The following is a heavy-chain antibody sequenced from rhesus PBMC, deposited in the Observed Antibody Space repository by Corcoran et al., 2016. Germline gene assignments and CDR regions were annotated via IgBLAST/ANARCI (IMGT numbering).Heavy chain of an antibody. Sequence: EVQLVESGGGLVQPGGSLRLSCAASGFTFSDHYMAWVRQAPGKGLAWVASISGTSRSTYYPDAVKGRFTISRDNAKNTLYLQMNSPRAEDTAVYYCAREDSYSYFDYWGQGVLVTVSS. CDR2: ISGTSRST. J-gene: IGHJ4*01. D-gene: IGHD5-36*02. CDR3: AREDSYSYFDY. CDR1: GFTFSDHY. V-gene: IGHV3-37*01.